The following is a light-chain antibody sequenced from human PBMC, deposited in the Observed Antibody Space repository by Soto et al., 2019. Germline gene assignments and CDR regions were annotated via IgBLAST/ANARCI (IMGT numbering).Light chain of an antibody. CDR2: EAS. J-gene: IGKJ4*01. CDR1: QSVATY. CDR3: QQHINWPLT. V-gene: IGKV3-11*01. Sequence: EIVVTQSPATVSLSPGERATLSCRTSQSVATYLAWFQQKPGQAPRLLIHEASNRATGIPARFSGSGSGADFTLTISSLEPEDFALYYCQQHINWPLTFGGGTKVDIK.